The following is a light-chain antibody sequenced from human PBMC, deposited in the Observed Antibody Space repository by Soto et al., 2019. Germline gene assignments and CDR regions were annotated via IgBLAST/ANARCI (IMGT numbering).Light chain of an antibody. V-gene: IGKV3-15*01. CDR1: QSVSSN. J-gene: IGKJ1*01. CDR2: RAS. Sequence: EIVMTQSPATLSVSPGERATLSCRASQSVSSNLAWYQQKPGQAPRLLIYRASTRATGIPARFSGSGSGTDFTLPITSLQPEDFAVYYCQHYHNWPPWTFGQGTKVEIK. CDR3: QHYHNWPPWT.